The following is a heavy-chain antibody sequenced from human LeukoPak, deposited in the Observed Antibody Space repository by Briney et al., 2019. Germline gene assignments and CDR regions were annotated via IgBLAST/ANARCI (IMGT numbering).Heavy chain of an antibody. D-gene: IGHD3-9*01. Sequence: GGSLRLSCAASGFTFSSYGMHWVRQAPGKGLEWVAVIWYDGSNKYYADSVKGRFTISRDNSKNTLYLQMNSLRAEDTAVYYCARGDILTGHYYFDYWGRGTLVTVSS. CDR3: ARGDILTGHYYFDY. J-gene: IGHJ4*02. CDR2: IWYDGSNK. V-gene: IGHV3-33*01. CDR1: GFTFSSYG.